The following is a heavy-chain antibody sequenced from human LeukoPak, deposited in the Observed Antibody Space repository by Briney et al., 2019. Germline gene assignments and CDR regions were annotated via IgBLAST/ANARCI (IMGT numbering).Heavy chain of an antibody. J-gene: IGHJ6*03. CDR1: GGALSSGGYY. V-gene: IGHV4-30-2*01. Sequence: PSQTLSLTCTVSGGALSSGGYYWTWIRQPPGKGLEWIGYIYHSGSTYYNPSLKSRVTISVDRSKNQFSLKLSSVTAADTAVYYCARVKWELLRYYYYYMDVWGKGTTVTVSS. CDR2: IYHSGST. D-gene: IGHD1-26*01. CDR3: ARVKWELLRYYYYYMDV.